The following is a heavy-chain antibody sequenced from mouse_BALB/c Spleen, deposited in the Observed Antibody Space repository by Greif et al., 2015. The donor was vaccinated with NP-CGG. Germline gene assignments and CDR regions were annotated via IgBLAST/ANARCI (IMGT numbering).Heavy chain of an antibody. J-gene: IGHJ4*01. CDR2: INSNGGST. V-gene: IGHV5-6-3*01. CDR3: ARGAQGAMDY. CDR1: GFTFSSYG. Sequence: EVMLVESGGGLVQPGGSLKLSCAASGFTFSSYGMSWVRQTPDKRLELVATINSNGGSTYYPDSVKGRFTISRDNAKNTLYLQMSSLKSEDTAMYYCARGAQGAMDYWGQGTSVTVSS.